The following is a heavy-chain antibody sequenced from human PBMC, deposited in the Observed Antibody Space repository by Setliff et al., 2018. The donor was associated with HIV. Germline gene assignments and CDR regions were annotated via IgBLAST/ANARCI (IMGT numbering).Heavy chain of an antibody. J-gene: IGHJ6*03. D-gene: IGHD2-15*01. V-gene: IGHV4-34*01. Sequence: PSETLSLTCAVYGESFSGFYWNWIRQPPGKGLEWIGEIHPSGSTWYSPSLDRRVTISRDTSKRQVFLKVPFVDAADTAVYFCARGFKNEYEFSGYMDVWGNGTMVTVSS. CDR2: IHPSGST. CDR3: ARGFKNEYEFSGYMDV. CDR1: GESFSGFY.